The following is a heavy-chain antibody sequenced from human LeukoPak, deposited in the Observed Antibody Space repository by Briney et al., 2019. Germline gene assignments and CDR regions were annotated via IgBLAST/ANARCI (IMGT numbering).Heavy chain of an antibody. CDR2: IIPIFGTA. CDR1: VGTFSSYA. D-gene: IGHD4-23*01. CDR3: ATPLDLDYGGNTPSYYYYMDV. Sequence: SVKVSCKASVGTFSSYAISWVRQAPGQGLGWMGGIIPIFGTANYAQKFQGRVTITTDESTSTAYMELSSLRSEDTAVYYCATPLDLDYGGNTPSYYYYMDVWGKGTTVTVSS. J-gene: IGHJ6*03. V-gene: IGHV1-69*05.